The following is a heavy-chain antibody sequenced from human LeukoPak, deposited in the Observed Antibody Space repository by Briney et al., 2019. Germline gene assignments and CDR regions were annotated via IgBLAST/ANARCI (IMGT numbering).Heavy chain of an antibody. D-gene: IGHD2-8*01. V-gene: IGHV1-69*05. CDR2: IIPIFGTA. Sequence: SVKVSCKASGGTFSSYAISWVRQAPGQGLEWMGGIIPIFGTANYAQKFQGRVTITTDESTSTAYMELSSLRSEDTAVYYCARDRTPGTNGWFVPWGQGTLVTVSS. CDR3: ARDRTPGTNGWFVP. CDR1: GGTFSSYA. J-gene: IGHJ5*02.